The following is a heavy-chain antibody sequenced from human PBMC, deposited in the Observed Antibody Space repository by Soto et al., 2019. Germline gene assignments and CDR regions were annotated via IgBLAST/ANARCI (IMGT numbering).Heavy chain of an antibody. J-gene: IGHJ5*02. D-gene: IGHD1-26*01. Sequence: PSETLSLTCTASGCSVNSYSLCWSWIRQPPGKGLEWIGHTFYSGSTNYNPSLKSRVTISGDTSKNQFSLKLSSVTAADTAVYYCARYMHAGFTHYFDPWGQGTTVTVSS. CDR3: ARYMHAGFTHYFDP. CDR1: GCSVNSYSLC. CDR2: TFYSGST. V-gene: IGHV4-61*01.